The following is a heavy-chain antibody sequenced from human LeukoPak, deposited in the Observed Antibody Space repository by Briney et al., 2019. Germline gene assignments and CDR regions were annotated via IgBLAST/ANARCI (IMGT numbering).Heavy chain of an antibody. CDR3: AAELSSGYFDY. V-gene: IGHV1-24*01. J-gene: IGHJ4*02. CDR1: GYMFTELS. CDR2: FDPEDDEK. D-gene: IGHD3-22*01. Sequence: GASVKVSCKVSGYMFTELSMHWVRPAPGKGLEWMGGFDPEDDEKMYAQKFQGRVTMTEDTSTDTAYMELSSLRSEDTAVYYCAAELSSGYFDYWGQGTLVTVSS.